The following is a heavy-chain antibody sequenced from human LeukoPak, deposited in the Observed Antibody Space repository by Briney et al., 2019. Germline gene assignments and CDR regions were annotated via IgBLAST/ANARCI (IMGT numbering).Heavy chain of an antibody. CDR3: ARDPRYCSGGSCLGWFDP. CDR2: ISSSSSYI. J-gene: IGHJ5*02. Sequence: GGSLRLSCVASGFTFSSYSMNWVRQAPGKGLEWVSSISSSSSYIYYADSVKGRFTISRDNAKNSLYLQMNSLRAEDTAVYYCARDPRYCSGGSCLGWFDPWGQGTLVTVSS. D-gene: IGHD2-15*01. CDR1: GFTFSSYS. V-gene: IGHV3-21*01.